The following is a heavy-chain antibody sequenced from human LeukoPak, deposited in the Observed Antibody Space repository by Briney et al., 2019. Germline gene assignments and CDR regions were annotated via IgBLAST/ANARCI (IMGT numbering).Heavy chain of an antibody. Sequence: PSETLSLTCTVSGGSISSYYWSWVRQPAGKGLEWIGRVFIGGSTNYNPSLKTRVTISLDKAKNQFSLRLTSVTPADTAVYYCARQPASGINFDSWGQGTLVAVSS. D-gene: IGHD6-13*01. CDR2: VFIGGST. CDR3: ARQPASGINFDS. V-gene: IGHV4-4*07. CDR1: GGSISSYY. J-gene: IGHJ4*02.